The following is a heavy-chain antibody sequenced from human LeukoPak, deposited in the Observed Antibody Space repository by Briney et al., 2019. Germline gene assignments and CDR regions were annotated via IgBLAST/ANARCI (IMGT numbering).Heavy chain of an antibody. Sequence: GGSLRLSCAASGFTFNNYWMTWVRQAPGKGLEWVANINQDGSEKYYVDSVKGRFTMSRDNAKNSLYLQMSSLRAEDTAVYYCARGTSGRYHQFADAFDIWGQGTMVTVSS. J-gene: IGHJ3*02. V-gene: IGHV3-7*01. CDR1: GFTFNNYW. CDR2: INQDGSEK. D-gene: IGHD5-12*01. CDR3: ARGTSGRYHQFADAFDI.